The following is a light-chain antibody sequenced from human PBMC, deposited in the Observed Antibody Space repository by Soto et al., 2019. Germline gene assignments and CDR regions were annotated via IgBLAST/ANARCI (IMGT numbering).Light chain of an antibody. V-gene: IGKV3-11*01. Sequence: EIVLTQSPATLSLSPGERATLSCRASQSVNIYLAWYQQKPGQAPRLLIYDTSNRATGIPARFSGSGSGTDFTLTISSLEPEDFAVYYCHQRDNWPWTFGQGTKVEIK. J-gene: IGKJ1*01. CDR2: DTS. CDR1: QSVNIY. CDR3: HQRDNWPWT.